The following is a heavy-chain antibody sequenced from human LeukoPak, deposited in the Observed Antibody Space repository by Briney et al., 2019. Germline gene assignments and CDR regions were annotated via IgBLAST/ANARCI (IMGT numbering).Heavy chain of an antibody. D-gene: IGHD1-26*01. CDR2: ISSRGSVI. CDR3: ARGGSYFDY. CDR1: GFTFSDYT. V-gene: IGHV3-21*01. Sequence: GGSLRLSCATSGFTFSDYTMNWVRQAPGKRLEWLSSISSRGSVIYYADSVKGRFTISRDNANNSLYLQMNSLRADDTAVYYCARGGSYFDYWGQGTLVTVSS. J-gene: IGHJ4*02.